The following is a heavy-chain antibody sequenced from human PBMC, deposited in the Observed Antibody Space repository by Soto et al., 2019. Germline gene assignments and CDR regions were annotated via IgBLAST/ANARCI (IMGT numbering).Heavy chain of an antibody. CDR2: ISGSGGST. CDR3: AKDTAGTVTYYYGMDV. CDR1: GFTFSSYA. J-gene: IGHJ6*02. D-gene: IGHD4-4*01. V-gene: IGHV3-23*01. Sequence: GGSLRLSCAASGFTFSSYAMSWVRQAPGKGLEWVSAISGSGGSTYYADSVKGRFTISRDNSKNTLYLQMNSLRAEDTAVYYCAKDTAGTVTYYYGMDVWGQGTTVTVSS.